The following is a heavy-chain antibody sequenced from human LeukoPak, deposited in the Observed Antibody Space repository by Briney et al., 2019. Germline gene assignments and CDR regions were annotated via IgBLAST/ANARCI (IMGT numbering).Heavy chain of an antibody. J-gene: IGHJ3*01. Sequence: PGGSLRLSCAASGFTFSSYSMNWVRQAPGKGLEWVSSISSSSSYIYYADSVKGRFTISRDNAKNSLYLQMNSLRAEDTAVYCCANEGGGAFDFWGQGTMVTVSS. CDR2: ISSSSSYI. CDR3: ANEGGGAFDF. CDR1: GFTFSSYS. V-gene: IGHV3-21*01.